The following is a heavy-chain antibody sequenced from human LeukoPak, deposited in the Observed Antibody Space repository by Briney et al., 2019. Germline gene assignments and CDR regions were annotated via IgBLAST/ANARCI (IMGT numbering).Heavy chain of an antibody. CDR1: GGSVSSTNW. J-gene: IGHJ6*03. D-gene: IGHD3-22*01. CDR2: IHHSGRT. V-gene: IGHV4-4*02. CDR3: ARATGYDSSNPYYYCHMDV. Sequence: SETLSLTCAVSGGSVSSTNWWTWVRQPPGKGLEWLGEIHHSGRTNYNPSLKSRVSISVDKSKNQFSLNLNSLTAADTAVYFCARATGYDSSNPYYYCHMDVWGKGTTVTVSS.